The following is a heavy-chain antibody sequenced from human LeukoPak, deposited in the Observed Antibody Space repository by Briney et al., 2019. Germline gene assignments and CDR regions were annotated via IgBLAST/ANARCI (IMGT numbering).Heavy chain of an antibody. CDR2: IYYSGNT. D-gene: IGHD5-12*01. CDR1: GDSISTSNSY. J-gene: IGHJ3*02. V-gene: IGHV4-39*07. Sequence: SETLSLTCTVSGDSISTSNSYWGWIRQPPGKGLEWIGSIYYSGNTYYNPSLKSRVTISVDTSKNQFSLKLSSVTAADTAVYYCARAIGSDWSFLGTKNDAFDIWGQGTMVTVSS. CDR3: ARAIGSDWSFLGTKNDAFDI.